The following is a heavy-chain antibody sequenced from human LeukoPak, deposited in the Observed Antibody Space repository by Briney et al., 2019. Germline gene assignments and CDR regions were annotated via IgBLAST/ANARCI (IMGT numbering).Heavy chain of an antibody. Sequence: GGSLRLSCAASGFTFSSYAMSWVRQAPGKGLEWVSAISGSGGSTYYADSVKGRFTISRDNSKNTLYLQMNSLRSEDTAVYYCARDIRKYQLRSPGMDVWGKGTTVTVSS. CDR3: ARDIRKYQLRSPGMDV. CDR1: GFTFSSYA. CDR2: ISGSGGST. V-gene: IGHV3-23*01. D-gene: IGHD2-2*01. J-gene: IGHJ6*04.